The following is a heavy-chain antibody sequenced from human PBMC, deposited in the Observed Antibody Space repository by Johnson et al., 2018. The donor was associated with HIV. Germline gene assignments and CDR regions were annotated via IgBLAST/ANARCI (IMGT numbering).Heavy chain of an antibody. CDR3: ARLSGTYQT. D-gene: IGHD1-26*01. CDR1: GFTFSASA. CDR2: IRSNANNYAT. Sequence: VQLVESGGALVQPGGSLKLSCAGSGFTFSASAMHWVRQASGKGLEWIGRIRSNANNYATASAVLVKGRFSISRDDSRNTAYLQMSSLKTEDTAIYYCARLSGTYQTWGQGTMGTVSS. V-gene: IGHV3-73*02. J-gene: IGHJ3*01.